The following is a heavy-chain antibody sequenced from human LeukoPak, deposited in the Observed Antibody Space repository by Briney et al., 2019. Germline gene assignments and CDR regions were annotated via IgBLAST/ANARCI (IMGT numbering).Heavy chain of an antibody. V-gene: IGHV3-23*01. Sequence: GGSLRLSCAASGFSFSSYAMSWVRQAPGKGLEWVSAISGSGGSTYYADSVKGRFTISRDNSKNTPYLQMNSLRAEDTAVYYCAKDPYYDILTGYSDLGYFDYWGQGTLVTVSS. CDR3: AKDPYYDILTGYSDLGYFDY. D-gene: IGHD3-9*01. J-gene: IGHJ4*02. CDR1: GFSFSSYA. CDR2: ISGSGGST.